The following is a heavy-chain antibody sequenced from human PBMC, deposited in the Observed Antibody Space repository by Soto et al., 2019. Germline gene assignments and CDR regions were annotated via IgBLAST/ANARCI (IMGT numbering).Heavy chain of an antibody. J-gene: IGHJ4*02. CDR3: AKDLGVRVPATGH. Sequence: VVSLRLSCAASGFTFSNYAMSWVRQAPGKGLKWVSAISGSRGSTYYADSVKGRFTISRDNSKNTLSLQMNSLRAEDTAVYYCAKDLGVRVPATGHWGQGTLVTVSS. V-gene: IGHV3-23*01. CDR2: ISGSRGST. D-gene: IGHD2-15*01. CDR1: GFTFSNYA.